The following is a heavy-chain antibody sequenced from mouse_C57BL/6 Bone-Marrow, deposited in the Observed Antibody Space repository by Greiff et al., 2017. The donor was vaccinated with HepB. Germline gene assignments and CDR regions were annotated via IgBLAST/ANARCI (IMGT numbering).Heavy chain of an antibody. CDR2: IDPSDSYT. CDR3: ARGGSSYAMDY. CDR1: GYTFTSYW. V-gene: IGHV1-50*01. Sequence: QVQLQQPGAELVKPGASVKLSCKASGYTFTSYWMQWVNQRPGQGLEWIGEIDPSDSYTNYNQKFKGKATLTVDTSSSTAYLQLSSRTSEDSAVYYCARGGSSYAMDYWGQGTSVTVSS. D-gene: IGHD1-1*01. J-gene: IGHJ4*01.